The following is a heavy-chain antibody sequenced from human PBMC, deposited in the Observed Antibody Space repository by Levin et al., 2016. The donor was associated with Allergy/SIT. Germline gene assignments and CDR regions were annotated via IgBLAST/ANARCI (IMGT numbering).Heavy chain of an antibody. CDR1: GYTFTGYY. CDR2: INPNSGGT. V-gene: IGHV1-2*02. CDR3: AKGWVGSSWYNWFDP. J-gene: IGHJ5*02. D-gene: IGHD6-13*01. Sequence: ASVKVSCKASGYTFTGYYLHWVRQAPGQGLEWMGWINPNSGGTNYAQKFQGRVTMTRDTSTAYMEVSRLRSDDTAVYYCAKGWVGSSWYNWFDPWGQGTLVTVSS.